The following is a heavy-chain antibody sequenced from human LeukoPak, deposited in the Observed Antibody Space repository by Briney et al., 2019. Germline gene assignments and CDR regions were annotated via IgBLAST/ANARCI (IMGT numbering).Heavy chain of an antibody. CDR1: GGSFSGYY. Sequence: SETLSLTCAVYGGSFSGYYWSWIRQPPGKGLEWIGEINHSGSTNYNPSLKSRVTISVDTSKNQFSLKLSSVTAADTAVYYCAGGLPRWLVRFYYYYYMDVWGKGTTVTVSS. D-gene: IGHD6-19*01. J-gene: IGHJ6*03. CDR3: AGGLPRWLVRFYYYYYMDV. CDR2: INHSGST. V-gene: IGHV4-34*01.